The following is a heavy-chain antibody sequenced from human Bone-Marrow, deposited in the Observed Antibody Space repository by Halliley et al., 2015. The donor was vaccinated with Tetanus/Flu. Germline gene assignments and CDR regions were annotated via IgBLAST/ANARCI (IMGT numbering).Heavy chain of an antibody. CDR2: SEK. D-gene: IGHD2-21*02. J-gene: IGHJ4*02. V-gene: IGHV3-30*02. Sequence: SEKNYADSVKGRFPISRDNSKNTLYLQMNSLGAEDTAVYYFAKDSVVTAIPLIYFDSGVQGTLVTVSS. CDR3: AKDSVVTAIPLIYFDS.